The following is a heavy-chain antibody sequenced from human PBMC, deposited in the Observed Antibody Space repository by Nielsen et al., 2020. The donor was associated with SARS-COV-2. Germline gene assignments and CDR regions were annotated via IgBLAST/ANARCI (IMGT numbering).Heavy chain of an antibody. J-gene: IGHJ4*02. CDR3: ARSTGALGPKHFDS. D-gene: IGHD5/OR15-5a*01. Sequence: ASVKVSCKASGDSSFTDGINWVRQAPGQGFEWMGWISVYNGNTNHAENFQARVTMTTEKSTSTTYMELTSLRSDDTAVYYCARSTGALGPKHFDSWGQGTLVTVSS. CDR1: GDSSFTDG. V-gene: IGHV1-18*01. CDR2: ISVYNGNT.